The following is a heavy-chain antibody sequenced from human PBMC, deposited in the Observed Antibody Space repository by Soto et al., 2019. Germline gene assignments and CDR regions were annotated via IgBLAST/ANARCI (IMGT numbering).Heavy chain of an antibody. CDR1: GFTFSSYA. Sequence: VGSLRLSCAVSGFTFSSYAMSWVRQAPGKGLEWVSAISGSGGSTYYADSVKGRFTISRDNSKNTLYLQMNSLRAEDTAVYYCAKLHIVVVVAATPVAFDIWGQGTMVTVSS. CDR3: AKLHIVVVVAATPVAFDI. V-gene: IGHV3-23*01. D-gene: IGHD2-15*01. J-gene: IGHJ3*02. CDR2: ISGSGGST.